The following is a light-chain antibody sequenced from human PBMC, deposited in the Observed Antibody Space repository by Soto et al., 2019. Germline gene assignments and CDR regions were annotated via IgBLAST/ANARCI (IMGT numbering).Light chain of an antibody. CDR3: QHYSLPPLT. J-gene: IGKJ1*01. Sequence: DIVMTQSPDFLAVSLGERATINCRSSQSVFYNSNNKNYLAWYQQKPGQPPKLLIYWASTRESGVPDRFSGSGSGTDFTLTISSLQAEDVAVYFCQHYSLPPLTFGQGTKVDIK. CDR1: QSVFYNSNNKNY. CDR2: WAS. V-gene: IGKV4-1*01.